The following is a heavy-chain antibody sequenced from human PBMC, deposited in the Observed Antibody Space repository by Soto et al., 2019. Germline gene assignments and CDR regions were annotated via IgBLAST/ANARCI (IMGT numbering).Heavy chain of an antibody. J-gene: IGHJ3*01. CDR3: AREGILGLFDAYDL. D-gene: IGHD3-3*01. CDR1: VFTSSG. V-gene: IGHV1-18*04. Sequence: QAQLVQSGAEVKKPGASVKVSCKASVFTSSGISWVRQAPGQRLEWMGWISTHNGNTIYAQKFQGRVIMTMATSTTTVYMELRSLRPDDTAVYLCAREGILGLFDAYDLWCQGTMVTVSS. CDR2: ISTHNGNT.